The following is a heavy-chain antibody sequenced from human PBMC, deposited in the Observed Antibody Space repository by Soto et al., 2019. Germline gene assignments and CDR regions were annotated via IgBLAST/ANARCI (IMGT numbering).Heavy chain of an antibody. CDR3: VTLYQPNDY. CDR2: ISVSGGST. CDR1: GFTFSNYA. Sequence: EVQLLESGGGLVQPGGSLRLSCAASGFTFSNYAVYWVRQAPGKGLEWVSAISVSGGSTYYADAVQGRFTISKDNSKNTLYLQMNSLRAEDRAVYYCVTLYQPNDYWGQGTLVIVSS. D-gene: IGHD3-16*01. J-gene: IGHJ4*02. V-gene: IGHV3-23*01.